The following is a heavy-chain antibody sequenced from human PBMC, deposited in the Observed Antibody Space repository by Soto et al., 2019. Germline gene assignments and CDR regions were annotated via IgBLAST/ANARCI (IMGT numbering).Heavy chain of an antibody. CDR3: ARVKGQWLHGLDY. V-gene: IGHV4-34*01. Sequence: QVQLQQWGAGLLKPSETLSLTCAVYGGSFSGYYWSWIRQPPGKGLEWIGEINHSGSTNYNPSLKSRVTISVDTSKNQFSLKLSSVTAADTAVYYCARVKGQWLHGLDYWGQGTLVTVSS. CDR2: INHSGST. CDR1: GGSFSGYY. J-gene: IGHJ4*02. D-gene: IGHD6-19*01.